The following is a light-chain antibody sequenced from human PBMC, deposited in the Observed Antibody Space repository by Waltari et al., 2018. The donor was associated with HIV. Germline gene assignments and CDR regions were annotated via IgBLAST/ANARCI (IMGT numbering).Light chain of an antibody. V-gene: IGKV3-15*01. CDR3: QQYSNWPYT. J-gene: IGKJ2*01. CDR1: HIVGSY. CDR2: YAF. Sequence: VMTQSPATLSVSPGERHTLAVRASHIVGSYLAWYQQKPGQAPRLLIYYAFTRATGIPARFSGSGSGTDFTLTISSLHAEDFAVYYCQQYSNWPYTFGQGTKLDIK.